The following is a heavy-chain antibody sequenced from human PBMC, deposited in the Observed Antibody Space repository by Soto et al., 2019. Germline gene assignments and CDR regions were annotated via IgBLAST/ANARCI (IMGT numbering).Heavy chain of an antibody. CDR2: IDTSSTKI. D-gene: IGHD3-3*01. Sequence: GGSLRLSCAASGYTFSDYYMSWIRQAPGKGLEWISYIDTSSTKIYYADSVKGRFTISRDNAKNSLYLEMNSLRDEDTAVYYCASHYDMWSGYLAPVDYWSQGTLVTVSS. CDR3: ASHYDMWSGYLAPVDY. V-gene: IGHV3-11*01. CDR1: GYTFSDYY. J-gene: IGHJ4*02.